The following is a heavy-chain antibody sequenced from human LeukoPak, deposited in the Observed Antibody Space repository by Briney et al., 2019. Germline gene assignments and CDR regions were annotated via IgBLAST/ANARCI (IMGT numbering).Heavy chain of an antibody. D-gene: IGHD3-9*01. Sequence: GATVKISCKVSGYTFTDYYMHWVQQAPGKGLEWMGLVDPEDGETICAEKFQGRVTITADTSTDTAYMELSSLRSEDTAVYYCATGDILTGYYMNYWGQGTLVTVSS. CDR3: ATGDILTGYYMNY. J-gene: IGHJ4*02. CDR2: VDPEDGET. CDR1: GYTFTDYY. V-gene: IGHV1-69-2*01.